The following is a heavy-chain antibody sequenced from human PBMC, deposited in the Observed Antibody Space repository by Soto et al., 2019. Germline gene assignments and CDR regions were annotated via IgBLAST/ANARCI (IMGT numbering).Heavy chain of an antibody. J-gene: IGHJ4*01. CDR2: ISAYTANT. CDR1: GGTFSSYA. V-gene: IGHV1-18*01. Sequence: ASVKVSCKASGGTFSSYAISWVRQAPGQGLEWMGCISAYTANTNYAQKLQDRVTMTTDTSTSTAFLELRSLRSDDTAVYYCARENSGSYHRHFDYWGQGTLVTVSS. D-gene: IGHD1-26*01. CDR3: ARENSGSYHRHFDY.